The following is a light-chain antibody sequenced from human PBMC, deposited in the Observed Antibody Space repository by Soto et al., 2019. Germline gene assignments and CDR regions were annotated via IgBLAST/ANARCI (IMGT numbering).Light chain of an antibody. CDR3: QQYYSTPYT. Sequence: DIVMTQSPDSLAVSLGARATINCKSSQTILYSSHTKNYLTWYQQKPGQPPKPLIYCASTRESGVPDRVSVNGSGTDFSLTITSLKAEDVAVDYCQQYYSTPYTFGGGTKVLIK. CDR1: QTILYSSHTKNY. CDR2: CAS. V-gene: IGKV4-1*01. J-gene: IGKJ4*01.